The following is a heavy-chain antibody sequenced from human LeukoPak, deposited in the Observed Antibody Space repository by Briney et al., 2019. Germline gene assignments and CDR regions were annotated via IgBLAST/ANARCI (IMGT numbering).Heavy chain of an antibody. CDR1: GGTFSSYA. Sequence: GSSVKVSCKASGGTFSSYAISWVRQAPGQGLEWMGGIIPIFGTANYAQKFQGRVTITADESTSTAYMELSSLRSEDTAVYYCAATGTTTGHYYYYYMDVWGKGTTVTVSS. J-gene: IGHJ6*03. CDR3: AATGTTTGHYYYYYMDV. CDR2: IIPIFGTA. V-gene: IGHV1-69*01. D-gene: IGHD1-7*01.